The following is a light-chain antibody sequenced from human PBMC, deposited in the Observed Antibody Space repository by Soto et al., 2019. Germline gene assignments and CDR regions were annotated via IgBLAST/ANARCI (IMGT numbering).Light chain of an antibody. CDR1: SSDVGGYNY. V-gene: IGLV2-14*01. CDR3: SSDTISSTLV. J-gene: IGLJ3*02. Sequence: QSALTQPASVSGSPGQSITISCTGTSSDVGGYNYVSWYQQHPGKAPKLMIYDVSNRPSGVSNRFSGSKSGNTASLTISGRQAEDEADYYCSSDTISSTLVFGGGTKVTVL. CDR2: DVS.